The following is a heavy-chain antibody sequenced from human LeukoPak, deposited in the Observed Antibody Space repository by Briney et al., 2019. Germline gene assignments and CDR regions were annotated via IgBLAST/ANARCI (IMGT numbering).Heavy chain of an antibody. D-gene: IGHD4-17*01. CDR1: EFTFSSYW. CDR3: ARVGARQILEY. V-gene: IGHV3-7*01. Sequence: GGSLRLSCAASEFTFSSYWMSWVRQAPGKGLEWVANIKQDGGEKYYLDSVKGRFTVSKDNAKNSLYLQMNSLRAEDTAVYYCARVGARQILEYWGQGTLVTVSS. J-gene: IGHJ4*02. CDR2: IKQDGGEK.